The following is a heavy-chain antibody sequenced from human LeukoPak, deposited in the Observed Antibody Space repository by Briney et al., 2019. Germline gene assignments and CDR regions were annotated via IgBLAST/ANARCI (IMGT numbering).Heavy chain of an antibody. D-gene: IGHD6-6*01. CDR1: GYTFTDYY. J-gene: IGHJ4*02. CDR2: INPNSGGT. CDR3: VTSIIAARRGFDF. Sequence: ASVKASCKASGYTFTDYYMHWVRQAPGQGLEWMGRINPNSGGTNYAQNFQGRVTLTRDTSISTAYMELNRLTSDDTAVYYCVTSIIAARRGFDFWGQGTLVTVSS. V-gene: IGHV1-2*06.